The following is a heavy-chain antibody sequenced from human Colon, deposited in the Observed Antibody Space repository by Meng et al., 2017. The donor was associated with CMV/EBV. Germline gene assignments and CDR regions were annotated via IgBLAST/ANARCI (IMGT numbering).Heavy chain of an antibody. Sequence: QCEESGTGLLKPSETLSLTRSVSGGSISSGNSYWGWIRQSPGKGLEWIGCVDNSGSTYYTPSLKSRVTISIDTSNTLFSLTLKSVTAADTAVYYCARGRGIAADSRTYYFDSWGHGTLVTVSS. CDR2: VDNSGST. D-gene: IGHD6-13*01. V-gene: IGHV4-39*07. CDR1: GGSISSGNSY. J-gene: IGHJ4*01. CDR3: ARGRGIAADSRTYYFDS.